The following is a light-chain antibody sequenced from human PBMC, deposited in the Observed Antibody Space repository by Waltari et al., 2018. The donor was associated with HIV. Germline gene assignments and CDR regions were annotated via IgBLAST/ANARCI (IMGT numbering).Light chain of an antibody. J-gene: IGKJ1*01. CDR3: QQYGSSPEGT. CDR1: QSVTSSY. Sequence: EIVLTQSPGTLSLSPGDRATLSCRARQSVTSSYLAWYQQKPGQAPRLLVYGASSRATGIPDRFSGSGSGTDFTLTISRVEPEDFALYYCQQYGSSPEGTFGQGTKVEIK. CDR2: GAS. V-gene: IGKV3-20*01.